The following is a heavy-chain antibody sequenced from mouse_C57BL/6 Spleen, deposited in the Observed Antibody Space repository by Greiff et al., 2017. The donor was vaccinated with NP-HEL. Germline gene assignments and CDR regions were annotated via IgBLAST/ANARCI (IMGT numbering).Heavy chain of an antibody. CDR1: GYAFTNYF. CDR2: INPGSGGT. Sequence: QVQLQQSGAELVRPGTSVKVSCKASGYAFTNYFIEWVKQRPGRGLEWIGVINPGSGGTNYNEKFKGKATLTADKSSSTAYMQLSSLTSEDSAVYFCARDYYGSSYEFAYWGQGTLVTVSA. D-gene: IGHD1-1*01. V-gene: IGHV1-54*01. CDR3: ARDYYGSSYEFAY. J-gene: IGHJ3*01.